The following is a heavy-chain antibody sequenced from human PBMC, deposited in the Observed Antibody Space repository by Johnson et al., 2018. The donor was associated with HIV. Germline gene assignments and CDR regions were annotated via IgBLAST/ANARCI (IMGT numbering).Heavy chain of an antibody. CDR3: ARDPYSGSYSAFDI. Sequence: VQLVESGGGLVKPGGSLRLSCAASGFTFSSNYMSWVRQAPGKGLEWVSVIYRGGSTYYADYVKGRFTISRDNSKNTRYLQMNSLRAEDTAVYYCARDPYSGSYSAFDIWGQGTMVTVSS. J-gene: IGHJ3*02. CDR1: GFTFSSNY. CDR2: IYRGGST. V-gene: IGHV3-66*01. D-gene: IGHD1-26*01.